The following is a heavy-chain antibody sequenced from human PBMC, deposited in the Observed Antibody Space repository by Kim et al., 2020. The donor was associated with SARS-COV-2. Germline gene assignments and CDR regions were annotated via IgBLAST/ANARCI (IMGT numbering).Heavy chain of an antibody. CDR2: IKEDGTGT. V-gene: IGHV3-7*01. Sequence: GGSLRLSCAPSGFTFRGYWISWVRQAPEKGLEWVSTIKEDGTGTHYVDSVRGRFTISRDNAKNSLYLEMNSLRAEDTAVYYCASSYNILSGDTFDNWGPGTLVTVSS. D-gene: IGHD3-9*01. CDR3: ASSYNILSGDTFDN. CDR1: GFTFRGYW. J-gene: IGHJ4*02.